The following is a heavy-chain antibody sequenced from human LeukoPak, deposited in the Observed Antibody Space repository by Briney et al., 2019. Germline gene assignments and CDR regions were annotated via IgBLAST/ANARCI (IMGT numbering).Heavy chain of an antibody. CDR1: GFTFSHFA. CDR2: ISYDGSNK. CDR3: ARDQTTSMASFDY. V-gene: IGHV3-30*04. J-gene: IGHJ4*02. Sequence: EGSLRLSCAASGFTFSHFAMHWVRQAPGKGLEWVAVISYDGSNKYYADSVKGRVTISRDNSKNTLYLQMNSLRAEDPAVYYCARDQTTSMASFDYWGQGTLVTVSS. D-gene: IGHD2/OR15-2a*01.